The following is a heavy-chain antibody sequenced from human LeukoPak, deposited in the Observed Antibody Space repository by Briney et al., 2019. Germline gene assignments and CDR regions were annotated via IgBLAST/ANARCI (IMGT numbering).Heavy chain of an antibody. CDR2: IKQDGSEK. Sequence: GGSLRLSCAASGFTSSSYGMHWVRQAPGKGLEWVANIKQDGSEKYYVDSVKGRFTISRDNAKNSLYLQMNSLRAEDTAVYYCARDFHYYDSSEVVERDYWGQGTLVTVSS. J-gene: IGHJ4*02. CDR3: ARDFHYYDSSEVVERDY. D-gene: IGHD3-22*01. CDR1: GFTSSSYG. V-gene: IGHV3-7*01.